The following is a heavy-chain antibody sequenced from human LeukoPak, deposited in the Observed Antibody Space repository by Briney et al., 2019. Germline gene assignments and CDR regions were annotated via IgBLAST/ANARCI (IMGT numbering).Heavy chain of an antibody. D-gene: IGHD5-18*01. V-gene: IGHV3-30-3*01. Sequence: PGGSLRLSCAASGFTFNNYVVHWVRQAPGKGLEWVAVISYDGSNKYYADSVKGRFTISRDNSKNTLYLQMNSLRAEDTAVYYCASDGDTAGDYWGQGTLVTVSS. CDR2: ISYDGSNK. CDR1: GFTFNNYV. J-gene: IGHJ4*02. CDR3: ASDGDTAGDY.